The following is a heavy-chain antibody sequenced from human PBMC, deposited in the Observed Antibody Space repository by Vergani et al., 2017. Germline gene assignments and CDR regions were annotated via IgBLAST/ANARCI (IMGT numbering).Heavy chain of an antibody. CDR2: VDPEDGET. CDR1: GGTFSSYA. J-gene: IGHJ4*02. CDR3: ATGPYYDSSVHRFDY. Sequence: VQLVQSGAEVKKPGSSVKVSCKASGGTFSSYAISWVRQAPGQGLEWMGLVDPEDGETIYAEKFQGRVTITADTSTDTAYMELSSLRSEDTAVYYCATGPYYDSSVHRFDYWGQGTLVTVSS. V-gene: IGHV1-69-2*01. D-gene: IGHD3-22*01.